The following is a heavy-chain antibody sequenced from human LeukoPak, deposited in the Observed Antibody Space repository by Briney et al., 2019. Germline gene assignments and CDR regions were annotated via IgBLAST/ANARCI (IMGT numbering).Heavy chain of an antibody. CDR2: IRSKAYGGTT. Sequence: GGSLRLSCTGSGFTFGYYGMTWVRQAPGKGLEWVGFIRSKAYGGTTEYAASVKGRFTISRDNSKNTLYLEMNSLRAEDTAVYHCAKDPKVVPAAIKVPPITNFDYWGQGTLVTVSS. D-gene: IGHD2-2*01. V-gene: IGHV3-49*04. CDR3: AKDPKVVPAAIKVPPITNFDY. CDR1: GFTFGYYG. J-gene: IGHJ4*02.